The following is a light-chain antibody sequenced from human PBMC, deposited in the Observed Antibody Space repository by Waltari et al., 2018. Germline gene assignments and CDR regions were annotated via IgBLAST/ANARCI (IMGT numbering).Light chain of an antibody. CDR1: SSDIGIYNH. J-gene: IGLJ3*02. CDR2: DVT. CDR3: ASYTSTFTWV. Sequence: QSALTQPPSVSGSPGQSVTITCTGTSSDIGIYNHVSWFQQPPGTAPKLLIYDVTYRPSGVPDRFSVSKSGNTASLTISGLQTEDESDYYCASYTSTFTWVFGGGTKLTVL. V-gene: IGLV2-18*02.